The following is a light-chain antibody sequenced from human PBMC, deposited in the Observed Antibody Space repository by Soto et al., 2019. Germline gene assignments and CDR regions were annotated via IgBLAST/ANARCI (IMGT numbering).Light chain of an antibody. CDR3: QHYSDLPLT. Sequence: DIQMTQSPSSLSASVGDRVTITCQASQDISHYLNWYQQRPGKAPKLLIYDASNLQTGVPSRFSGSRSGADFTFTISSLQPEDVATYYCQHYSDLPLTFGGGTRVEIK. J-gene: IGKJ4*01. CDR2: DAS. V-gene: IGKV1-33*01. CDR1: QDISHY.